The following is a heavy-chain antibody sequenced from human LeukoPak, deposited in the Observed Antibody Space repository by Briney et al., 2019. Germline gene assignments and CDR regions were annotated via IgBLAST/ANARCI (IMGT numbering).Heavy chain of an antibody. Sequence: GGSLRLSCAASGFTFSSYAMSWVRQAPGKGLEWVSAISGSGGSTYYADSVKGRFTISRDNSKNTLYLQMNSLRAEDTAVYYCAKVHDFWSGYYYYYMDVWGKGTTVTVSS. V-gene: IGHV3-23*01. CDR2: ISGSGGST. CDR3: AKVHDFWSGYYYYYMDV. D-gene: IGHD3-3*01. J-gene: IGHJ6*03. CDR1: GFTFSSYA.